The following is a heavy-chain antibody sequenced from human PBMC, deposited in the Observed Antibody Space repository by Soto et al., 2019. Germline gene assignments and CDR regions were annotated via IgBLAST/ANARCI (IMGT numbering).Heavy chain of an antibody. V-gene: IGHV4-39*01. CDR2: IYYSGST. D-gene: IGHD2-2*01. CDR3: ARHSTSQYDAFDI. Sequence: SETLSLTCTVSGGSISSSSYYWGWIRQPPGKGLEWIGSIYYSGSTYYNPSLKSRVTISVDTSKNQFSLKLSSVTAADTAVYYCARHSTSQYDAFDIWGQGTMVT. J-gene: IGHJ3*02. CDR1: GGSISSSSYY.